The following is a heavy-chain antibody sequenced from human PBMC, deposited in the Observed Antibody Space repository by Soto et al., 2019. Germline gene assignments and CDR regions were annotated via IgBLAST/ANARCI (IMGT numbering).Heavy chain of an antibody. J-gene: IGHJ5*02. CDR2: INHSGST. CDR3: ARGQLRSAMVRGDSGGWFDP. Sequence: SETLSLTCAVYGGSFSGYYWSWIRQPPGKGLEWIGEINHSGSTNYNPSLKSRVTISVDTSKNQFSLKLSSVTAADTAVYYCARGQLRSAMVRGDSGGWFDPWGRGTLVTVSS. CDR1: GGSFSGYY. V-gene: IGHV4-34*01. D-gene: IGHD3-10*01.